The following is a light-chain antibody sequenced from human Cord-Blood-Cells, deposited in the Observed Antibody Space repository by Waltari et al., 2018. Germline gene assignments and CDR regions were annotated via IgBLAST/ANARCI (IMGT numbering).Light chain of an antibody. CDR3: CSYAGSSTWV. CDR2: EGS. V-gene: IGLV2-23*01. J-gene: IGLJ3*02. Sequence: QSALTQPASVSGSPGQSHTISCPGTSSDVGGYNLAPWYQQHPGKAPKLMIYEGSKRPSGVSNRFSGSKSGNTASLTISGLQAEDEADYYCCSYAGSSTWVFGGGTKLTVL. CDR1: SSDVGGYNL.